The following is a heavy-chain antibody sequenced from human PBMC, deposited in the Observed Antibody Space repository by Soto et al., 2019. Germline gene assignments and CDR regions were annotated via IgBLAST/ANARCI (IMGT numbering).Heavy chain of an antibody. J-gene: IGHJ4*02. Sequence: ASVKVSCKASGYTFTGYYMHWVRQAPGQGLEWMGWIDPNSGGTNYAQKFQGWVTMTRDTSMSTAYMELRRLRSDDTAVYYCAISPGFGELSPDPEKDYWGQGTLVTVSS. CDR2: IDPNSGGT. V-gene: IGHV1-2*04. CDR1: GYTFTGYY. CDR3: AISPGFGELSPDPEKDY. D-gene: IGHD3-10*01.